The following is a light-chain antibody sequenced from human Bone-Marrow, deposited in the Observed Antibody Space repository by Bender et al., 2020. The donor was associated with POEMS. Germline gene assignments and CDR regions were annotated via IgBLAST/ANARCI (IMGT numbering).Light chain of an antibody. Sequence: QSALTQPASVSGSPGQSITISCTVSSSDVGSYNLVSWYQQHPGKVPKLIIYEGTNRPSGVSNRFSGSKSGNTASLTISGLQAEDEADYYCCSFARSGNWVFGGGTKVTVL. CDR2: EGT. CDR3: CSFARSGNWV. CDR1: SSDVGSYNL. J-gene: IGLJ3*02. V-gene: IGLV2-23*01.